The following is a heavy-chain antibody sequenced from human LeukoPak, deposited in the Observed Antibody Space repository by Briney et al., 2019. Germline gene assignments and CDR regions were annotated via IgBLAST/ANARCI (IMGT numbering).Heavy chain of an antibody. J-gene: IGHJ4*02. D-gene: IGHD3-10*02. V-gene: IGHV3-74*01. CDR2: INSCGSTT. Sequence: GGSMTLSWPVSGFTFITYWMHWVRQAPGKVLVWVSSINSCGSTTTYADPVKGRFTISRDNAMHMVYLQMNSLTAEDTAVYYCARAFCSGSQVVNYFDFWGQGTLVTVSS. CDR1: GFTFITYW. CDR3: ARAFCSGSQVVNYFDF.